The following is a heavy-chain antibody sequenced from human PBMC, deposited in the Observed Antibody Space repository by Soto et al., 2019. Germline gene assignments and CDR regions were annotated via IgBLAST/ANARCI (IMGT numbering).Heavy chain of an antibody. CDR2: ISPRSGGT. CDR1: GYTFIDYY. V-gene: IGHV1-2*02. J-gene: IGHJ4*02. D-gene: IGHD3-9*01. Sequence: ASVKVSCKASGYTFIDYYMHWVRQAPGQGFERMGRISPRSGGTNYAQKFQGRVTMTWDTSLNTAYMELSSLISEDTAVYYCARPPGYISDWYYFDLWGQGTLVTVSS. CDR3: ARPPGYISDWYYFDL.